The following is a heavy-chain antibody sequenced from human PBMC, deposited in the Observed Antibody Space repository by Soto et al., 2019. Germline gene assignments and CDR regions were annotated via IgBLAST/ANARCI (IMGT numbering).Heavy chain of an antibody. CDR1: GGSISSGDYY. Sequence: PSETLSLTCTVSGGSISSGDYYWSWIRQPPGKGLEWIGYIYYSGSTYYNPSLKSRVTISVDTSKNQFSLKLSSVTAADTAVYYCARVSPTCTNGVCRYYFDYWRQGTLVTVSS. CDR3: ARVSPTCTNGVCRYYFDY. D-gene: IGHD2-8*01. J-gene: IGHJ4*02. CDR2: IYYSGST. V-gene: IGHV4-30-4*01.